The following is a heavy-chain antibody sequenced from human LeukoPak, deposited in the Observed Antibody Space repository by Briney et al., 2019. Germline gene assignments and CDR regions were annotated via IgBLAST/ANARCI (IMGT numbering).Heavy chain of an antibody. CDR2: INHSGST. CDR3: ASHSSSNFDY. V-gene: IGHV4-34*01. J-gene: IGHJ4*02. CDR1: GGSFSGYY. D-gene: IGHD6-13*01. Sequence: PSETLSLTCAVYGGSFSGYYWSWIRQPPGMGLEWIGEINHSGSTNYNPSLKSRVTISVDTSKNQFSLKLSSVTAADTAVYYCASHSSSNFDYWGQGTLVTVSS.